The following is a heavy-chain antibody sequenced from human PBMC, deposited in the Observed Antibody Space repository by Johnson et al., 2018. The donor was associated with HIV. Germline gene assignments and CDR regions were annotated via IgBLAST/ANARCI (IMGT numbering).Heavy chain of an antibody. CDR3: AVRWFGDLWAFYI. CDR2: INWNGDNT. CDR1: GFTFDDYG. V-gene: IGHV3-20*04. Sequence: VQLVESGGGVVQPGRSLRLSCAASGFTFDDYGMSWVRQAPGKGLEWVSGINWNGDNTGYADSVKCRFTISRDNAKNSLYLQMNSLRAEDTALYYCAVRWFGDLWAFYIWGQGTKVTVSS. J-gene: IGHJ3*02. D-gene: IGHD3-10*01.